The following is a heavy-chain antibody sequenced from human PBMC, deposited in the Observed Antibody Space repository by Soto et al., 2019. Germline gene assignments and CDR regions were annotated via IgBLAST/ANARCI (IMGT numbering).Heavy chain of an antibody. Sequence: QVQLVESGGGVVQPGRSLRLSCAASGFTFSNYGMHWVRQAPGKGLEWVTTISSDGSDKYYADSVKGRFTISSDNSKNTHYLQMNGLRAQDTAVYYCAKGSMSGNQFLDHWGQGTLVTVSS. CDR3: AKGSMSGNQFLDH. D-gene: IGHD6-6*01. V-gene: IGHV3-30*18. J-gene: IGHJ4*02. CDR1: GFTFSNYG. CDR2: ISSDGSDK.